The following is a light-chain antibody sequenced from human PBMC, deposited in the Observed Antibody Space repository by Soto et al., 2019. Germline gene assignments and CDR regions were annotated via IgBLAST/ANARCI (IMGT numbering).Light chain of an antibody. J-gene: IGKJ1*01. V-gene: IGKV3-15*01. CDR1: QSVSSN. Sequence: EILMTQSPATLSVSPGERATLSCRASQSVSSNLAWYQQKPGQAPRLLIYGASTSATGIPARFSGSGSGTEFTLTISSLQSEDFAVYYCLHYNSWPRTFGQGTRVEIK. CDR3: LHYNSWPRT. CDR2: GAS.